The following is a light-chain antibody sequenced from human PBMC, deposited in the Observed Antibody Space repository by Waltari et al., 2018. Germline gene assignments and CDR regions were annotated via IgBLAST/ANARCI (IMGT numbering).Light chain of an antibody. CDR1: SGSIASNY. Sequence: NFMLTQPHSVSGSPGKTVTISCTRSSGSIASNYVQWCQQRPGTPPTTLLYENHQRPSGVPDRFSGSIDSSSNSASLTISQLKTEDEADYYCQSSDSSTWVFGGGTKLTVL. CDR2: ENH. J-gene: IGLJ3*02. CDR3: QSSDSSTWV. V-gene: IGLV6-57*01.